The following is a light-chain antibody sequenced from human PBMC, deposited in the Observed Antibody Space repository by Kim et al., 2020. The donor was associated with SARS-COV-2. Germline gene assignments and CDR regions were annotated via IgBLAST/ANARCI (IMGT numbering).Light chain of an antibody. CDR2: RAS. CDR1: QSISTW. Sequence: SASVGDRVTRTCRASQSISTWLAWYQQKPGKAPRLLISRASHLESGVPSRFSGSGSGTEFTLTISSLQPDDFATYYCQHYNNYSTFGGGTKVDIK. J-gene: IGKJ4*01. V-gene: IGKV1-5*03. CDR3: QHYNNYST.